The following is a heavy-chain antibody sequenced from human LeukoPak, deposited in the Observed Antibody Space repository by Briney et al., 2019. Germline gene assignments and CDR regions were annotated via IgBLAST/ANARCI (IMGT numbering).Heavy chain of an antibody. J-gene: IGHJ4*02. CDR2: ISGSGGST. V-gene: IGHV3-23*01. D-gene: IGHD2-15*01. CDR3: AKGHIVVVVAAQVGIDY. Sequence: GGSLRLSCAASGFTFSSHAMSWVRQAPGKGLEWVSAISGSGGSTYYADSVKGRFTISRDNSKNTLYLQMNSLRAEDTAVYYCAKGHIVVVVAAQVGIDYWGQGTLVTVSS. CDR1: GFTFSSHA.